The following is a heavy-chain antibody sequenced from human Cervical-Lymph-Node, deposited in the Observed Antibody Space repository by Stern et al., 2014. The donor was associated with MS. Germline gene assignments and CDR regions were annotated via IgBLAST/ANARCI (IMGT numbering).Heavy chain of an antibody. J-gene: IGHJ6*02. CDR2: ISPNGGDT. Sequence: VHLVESGAEVKKPGASVNVSCKASGYSFRDYYIHWVRQAPGQGLEWMGRISPNGGDTDYAQKFQGRVAMTRDTSISTAYMELSNLRSDDAAVYYCARNYYYGMDVWGQGTTVTVSS. CDR1: GYSFRDYY. CDR3: ARNYYYGMDV. V-gene: IGHV1-2*06.